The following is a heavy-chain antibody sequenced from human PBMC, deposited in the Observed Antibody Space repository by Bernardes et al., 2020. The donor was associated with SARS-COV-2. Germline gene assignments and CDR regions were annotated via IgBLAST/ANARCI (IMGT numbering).Heavy chain of an antibody. D-gene: IGHD2-2*01. CDR2: ISAYNGNT. Sequence: QVSCKTSGYTFNNYGISWVRQAPGQGLEWMGWISAYNGNTEFAQTVQGRVTMTTDTSTSTAYMELRSLRSDDTAVYYCARDRRLVMEYHGTYYFDYWGQGTLVTVSS. CDR3: ARDRRLVMEYHGTYYFDY. J-gene: IGHJ4*02. CDR1: GYTFNNYG. V-gene: IGHV1-18*01.